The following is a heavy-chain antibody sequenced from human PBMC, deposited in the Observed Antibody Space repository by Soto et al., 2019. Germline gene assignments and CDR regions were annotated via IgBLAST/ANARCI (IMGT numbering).Heavy chain of an antibody. J-gene: IGHJ6*02. Sequence: ASVKVSCKASGYTFTGYYMHWVRQAPGQGLEWMGWINPNSGGTNYAQKFQGWVTMTRDTSISTAYMELSRLRSDDTAVYYCARALGSVGDGMGVWGQGTTVTVSS. CDR1: GYTFTGYY. CDR3: ARALGSVGDGMGV. D-gene: IGHD6-25*01. V-gene: IGHV1-2*04. CDR2: INPNSGGT.